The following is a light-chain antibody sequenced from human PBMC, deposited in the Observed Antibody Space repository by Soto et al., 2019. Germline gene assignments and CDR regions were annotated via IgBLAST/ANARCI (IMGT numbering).Light chain of an antibody. J-gene: IGKJ4*01. CDR3: PLL. CDR1: QSVSSN. V-gene: IGKV3-15*01. CDR2: GAS. Sequence: EIVMTQSPATLSVSPGERATLSCRASQSVSSNLAWYQQKPGQAPRLLIYGASTRATGIPGRFSGSGSGTEFTLTISSLQSEDFAVYNWPLLFGGGTKVEIK.